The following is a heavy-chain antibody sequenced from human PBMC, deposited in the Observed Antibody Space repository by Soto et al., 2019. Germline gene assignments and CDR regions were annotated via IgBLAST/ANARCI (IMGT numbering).Heavy chain of an antibody. CDR2: ISGSGGST. D-gene: IGHD6-13*01. V-gene: IGHV3-23*01. CDR3: AKDQGSSWYEIDY. J-gene: IGHJ4*02. Sequence: GGSPGPSLATPGVTLSHYCGTWVPPAPGKGLEWVSTISGSGGSTYYADSVKGRFTISRDNSKNTLYLQMNSLRAEDTAVYYCAKDQGSSWYEIDYWGQGTLVTVSS. CDR1: GVTLSHYC.